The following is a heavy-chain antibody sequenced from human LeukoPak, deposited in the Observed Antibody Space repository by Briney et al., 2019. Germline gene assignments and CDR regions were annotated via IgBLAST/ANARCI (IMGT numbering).Heavy chain of an antibody. D-gene: IGHD2-2*01. CDR2: IYHSGST. CDR1: GGSISSSNW. Sequence: SETLSLTCAVSGGSISSSNWWSWVRQPPGKGLEWIGEIYHSGSTNYNPSLKSRVTISVDKSKNQFSLKLSSVTAADTAVYYCARDPRYCSSTSCSLGAFDIWGQGTMVTVSS. V-gene: IGHV4-4*02. J-gene: IGHJ3*02. CDR3: ARDPRYCSSTSCSLGAFDI.